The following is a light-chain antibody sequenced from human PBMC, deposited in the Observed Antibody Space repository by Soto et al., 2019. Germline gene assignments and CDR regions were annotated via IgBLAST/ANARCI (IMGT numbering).Light chain of an antibody. CDR2: GAS. Sequence: EIVLTQSPGTLSLSPGERATLSCRASQSVTSSYLAWYQQKPGQAPRLLIYGASSRATGIPDRFSGSGSGTDFTLTISGLEPEDFAVYYCQQYNTSPVWTFGQGTKVKIK. CDR3: QQYNTSPVWT. J-gene: IGKJ1*01. V-gene: IGKV3-20*01. CDR1: QSVTSSY.